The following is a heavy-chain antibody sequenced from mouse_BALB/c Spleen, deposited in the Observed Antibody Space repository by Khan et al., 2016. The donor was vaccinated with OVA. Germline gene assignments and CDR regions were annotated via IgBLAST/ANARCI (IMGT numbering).Heavy chain of an antibody. V-gene: IGHV2-2*02. CDR1: GFSLTTYG. J-gene: IGHJ3*01. Sequence: QVQLKESGPGLVQPSQSLSITCTVSGFSLTTYGVHWVRQSPGKGLEWLGVIWSGGSTDYNAAFISRLSISKDNYKSQVFFKMNSLQAKDTAIYYCARNYDYDEGLAYWGQGTLVTVSA. CDR2: IWSGGST. CDR3: ARNYDYDEGLAY. D-gene: IGHD2-4*01.